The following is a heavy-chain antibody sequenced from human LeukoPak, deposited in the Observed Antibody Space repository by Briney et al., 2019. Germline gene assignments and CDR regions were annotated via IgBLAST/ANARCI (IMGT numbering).Heavy chain of an antibody. D-gene: IGHD2-15*01. J-gene: IGHJ4*02. Sequence: TSETLSLTCAVSSFSISNGYYWGWIRQPPGKGLEWIGSIYHSGSTYYNPSLKSRVTISVDTSKNQFSLKLRSVTAADTAVYYCAREWCRAGSCYSVEHWGQGTLVTVSS. CDR3: AREWCRAGSCYSVEH. V-gene: IGHV4-38-2*02. CDR1: SFSISNGYY. CDR2: IYHSGST.